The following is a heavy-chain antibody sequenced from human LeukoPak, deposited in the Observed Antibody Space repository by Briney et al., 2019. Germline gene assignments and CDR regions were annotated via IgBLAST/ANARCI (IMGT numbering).Heavy chain of an antibody. V-gene: IGHV3-33*01. CDR1: GFTFSSYG. Sequence: GGSLRLSCAASGFTFSSYGMHWVRQAPGKGLEWVAVIWYDGSNKYYADSVKGRFTISRDNSKNTLYLQMNSLRAEDTAVYYCARGHGSYGFPGDHWGQGTLVTVSS. D-gene: IGHD5-18*01. J-gene: IGHJ5*02. CDR3: ARGHGSYGFPGDH. CDR2: IWYDGSNK.